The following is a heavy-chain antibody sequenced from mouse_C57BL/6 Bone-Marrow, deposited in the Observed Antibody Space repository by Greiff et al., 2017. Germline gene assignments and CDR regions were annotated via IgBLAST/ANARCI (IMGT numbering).Heavy chain of an antibody. CDR2: IYPRSGNT. D-gene: IGHD3-3*01. CDR1: GYTFTSYG. CDR3: ARGGAGSFAY. Sequence: VQLVESGAELARPGASVKLSCKASGYTFTSYGISWVKQRTGQGLEWIGEIYPRSGNTYYNEKFKGKATLTADKSSSTAYMELRSLTSEDSVVYFCARGGAGSFAYWGQGTLVTVSA. J-gene: IGHJ3*01. V-gene: IGHV1-81*01.